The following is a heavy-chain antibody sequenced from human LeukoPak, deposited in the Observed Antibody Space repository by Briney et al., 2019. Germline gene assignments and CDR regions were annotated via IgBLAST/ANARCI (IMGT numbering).Heavy chain of an antibody. CDR3: AKDIRQWLTYIDFDY. D-gene: IGHD6-19*01. CDR2: ISYDGSNK. Sequence: GGSLRLSCAASGFTFSSYGMHWVRQAPGKGLEWVAVISYDGSNKYYADSVKGRFTISRDNSKNTLYLQINSLRAEDTAVYYCAKDIRQWLTYIDFDYWGQGTLVTVSS. CDR1: GFTFSSYG. V-gene: IGHV3-30*18. J-gene: IGHJ4*02.